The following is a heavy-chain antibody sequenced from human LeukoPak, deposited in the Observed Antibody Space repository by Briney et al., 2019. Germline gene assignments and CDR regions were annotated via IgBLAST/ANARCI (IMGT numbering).Heavy chain of an antibody. D-gene: IGHD3-3*01. V-gene: IGHV3-74*01. CDR2: INTDGSST. Sequence: GGCLRLSCAASGFTFSSYWMHWVRQAPGKGLVWVSRINTDGSSTSYADSVKGRFTISRDNAKNTLYLQMNSLRAEDTAVYYCARDGTYYDFWSGLDYWGQGTLVTVSS. CDR3: ARDGTYYDFWSGLDY. CDR1: GFTFSSYW. J-gene: IGHJ4*02.